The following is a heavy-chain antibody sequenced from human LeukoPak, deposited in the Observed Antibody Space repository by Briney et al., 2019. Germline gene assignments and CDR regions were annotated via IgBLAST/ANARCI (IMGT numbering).Heavy chain of an antibody. Sequence: SETLSLTCTVSGGSISSGGYYWSWIRQHPGKGLEWIGYIYYSGSTYYNPSLKSRVTISVDTSKNHFSLKLSSVTAADTAVYYCARGAYGAAAFYYFDYWGQGALVTVSS. J-gene: IGHJ4*02. CDR1: GGSISSGGYY. CDR3: ARGAYGAAAFYYFDY. V-gene: IGHV4-31*03. D-gene: IGHD6-13*01. CDR2: IYYSGST.